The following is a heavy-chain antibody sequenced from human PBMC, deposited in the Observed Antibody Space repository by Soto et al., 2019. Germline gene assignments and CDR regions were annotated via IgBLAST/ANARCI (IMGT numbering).Heavy chain of an antibody. Sequence: SETLSLTCTVSGGSISSGDYYWSWIRQPPGKGLEWIGYIYYSGSTYYNPSLKSRVTISVDTSKNQFSLKLSSVTAADTAVYYCARDAPSTVVPAAIGNFDYWGQGTLGTVSS. CDR3: ARDAPSTVVPAAIGNFDY. V-gene: IGHV4-30-4*01. CDR2: IYYSGST. D-gene: IGHD2-2*02. J-gene: IGHJ4*02. CDR1: GGSISSGDYY.